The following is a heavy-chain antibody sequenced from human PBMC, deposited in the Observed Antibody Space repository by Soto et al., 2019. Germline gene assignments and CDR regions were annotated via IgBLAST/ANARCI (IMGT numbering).Heavy chain of an antibody. CDR1: GFTFSSYG. CDR3: VGLTGYYSPSDAFDI. J-gene: IGHJ3*02. D-gene: IGHD3-9*01. Sequence: PGGSLRLSCAASGFTFSSYGMHWVRQAPGKGLEWVAVIWYDGSNKYYADSVKGRFTISRDNSKNTLYLQMNSLRAEDTVVYYCVGLTGYYSPSDAFDIWGQGTMVTVSS. CDR2: IWYDGSNK. V-gene: IGHV3-33*01.